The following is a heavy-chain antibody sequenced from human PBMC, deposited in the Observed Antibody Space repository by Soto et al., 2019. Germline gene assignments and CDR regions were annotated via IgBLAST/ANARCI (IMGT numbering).Heavy chain of an antibody. V-gene: IGHV3-7*01. CDR3: AREGYGPFDY. J-gene: IGHJ4*02. CDR2: IKQDGSEK. CDR1: GFTFSSYW. Sequence: EVQLVESGGGLVQPGGSLRLSCEASGFTFSSYWMSWVRQAPGKGLEWVANIKQDGSEKYYVDSVKGRFTISRDNAKNSLYLQMNSLRAEDTAVYYCAREGYGPFDYWGQGTLVTVSS. D-gene: IGHD2-15*01.